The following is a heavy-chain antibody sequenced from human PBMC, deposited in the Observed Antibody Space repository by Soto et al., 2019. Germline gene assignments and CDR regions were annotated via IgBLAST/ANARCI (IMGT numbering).Heavy chain of an antibody. CDR2: IWYDGSNK. J-gene: IGHJ4*02. CDR3: ARDLSDTAFDY. CDR1: GFTFSSYG. V-gene: IGHV3-33*01. D-gene: IGHD5-18*01. Sequence: PGGSLRLSCAASGFTFSSYGMHWVRQAPGKGLEWVAVIWYDGSNKYYADSVKGRFTISRDNSKNTLYLQMNSLRAEDTAVYYCARDLSDTAFDYWGQGTLVTVSS.